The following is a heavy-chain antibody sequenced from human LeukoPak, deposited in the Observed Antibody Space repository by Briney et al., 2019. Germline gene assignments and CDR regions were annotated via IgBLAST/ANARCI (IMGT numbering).Heavy chain of an antibody. CDR3: AKQTLPRVGAPIR. J-gene: IGHJ4*02. Sequence: GGSLRLSCAASGFTFSSYAMTWVRQAPGKGLEWVSVIDSSGGITYYADSVTGRFTISRDNSKNTLYLQINSLRAEDTAVYYCAKQTLPRVGAPIRWGQGTLVTVSS. CDR1: GFTFSSYA. D-gene: IGHD1-26*01. CDR2: IDSSGGIT. V-gene: IGHV3-23*01.